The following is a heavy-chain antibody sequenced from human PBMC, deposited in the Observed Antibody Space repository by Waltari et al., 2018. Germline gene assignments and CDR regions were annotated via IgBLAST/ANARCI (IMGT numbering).Heavy chain of an antibody. CDR3: ARAPGVYYGSGRY. V-gene: IGHV1-2*02. Sequence: QVQLVQSGAEVKKPGASVKVSCKASGYTFTGYYMHWVRQAPGQGLEWMGWINPNSGGTNYAQNVQGRVTMTRDTSISTAYMELSRLRSDDTAVYYCARAPGVYYGSGRYWGQGTLVTVSS. CDR2: INPNSGGT. CDR1: GYTFTGYY. J-gene: IGHJ4*02. D-gene: IGHD3-10*01.